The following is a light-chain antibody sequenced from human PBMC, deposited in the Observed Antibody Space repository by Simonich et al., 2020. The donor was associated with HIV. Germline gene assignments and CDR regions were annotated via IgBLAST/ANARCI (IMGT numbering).Light chain of an antibody. J-gene: IGLJ2*01. V-gene: IGLV2-14*01. CDR1: SSAVGGYNY. CDR2: DVS. CDR3: SSYTSSSTVV. Sequence: QSALTQPASVSGSPGQSITISCTGTSSAVGGYNYVSWYQQHPGKAPKLMIYDVSKRPSVVSNRFSGSKSGNTASLTIYGLQVEDEADYYCSSYTSSSTVVFGGGTKLTVL.